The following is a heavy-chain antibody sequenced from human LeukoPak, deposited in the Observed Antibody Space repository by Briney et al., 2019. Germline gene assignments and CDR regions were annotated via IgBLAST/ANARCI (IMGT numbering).Heavy chain of an antibody. V-gene: IGHV1-18*04. J-gene: IGHJ5*02. Sequence: ASVKVSCKASGYTFTSYGISWVRQAPGQGLEWMGWISAYNGNTNYAQKLQGRVTMTTDTSTSTAYMELRSLRSGDTAVYYCARDRYCSGGSCPRAAGWFDPWGQGTLVTVSS. CDR2: ISAYNGNT. D-gene: IGHD2-15*01. CDR3: ARDRYCSGGSCPRAAGWFDP. CDR1: GYTFTSYG.